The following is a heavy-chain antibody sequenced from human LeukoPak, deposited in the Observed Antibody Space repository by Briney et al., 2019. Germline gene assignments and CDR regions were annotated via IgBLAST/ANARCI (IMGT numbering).Heavy chain of an antibody. V-gene: IGHV3-23*01. Sequence: QPGGSLRLSCAASGFTISNHAMRWVRQAPGRGLEWVSAISGSSGLTYYADSVKGRFTISRDNSKNTLFLQMNSLRAEDTAVYYCARRGESTTYGDYRFDYWGQGTLVTVSS. CDR2: ISGSSGLT. D-gene: IGHD4-17*01. CDR3: ARRGESTTYGDYRFDY. J-gene: IGHJ4*02. CDR1: GFTISNHA.